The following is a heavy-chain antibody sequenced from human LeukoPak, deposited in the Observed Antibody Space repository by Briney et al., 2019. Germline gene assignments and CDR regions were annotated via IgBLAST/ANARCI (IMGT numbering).Heavy chain of an antibody. CDR2: ISGSGGST. Sequence: PGGSLRLSCAASGFPFSSYAMSWVRQAPGKGVEWVSAISGSGGSTYYADSVKGRFTISRDNSKNTLYLQMNSLRAEDTAVYYCAKSIAVAGKFYYWGQGNLVTVSS. V-gene: IGHV3-23*01. CDR1: GFPFSSYA. CDR3: AKSIAVAGKFYY. J-gene: IGHJ4*02. D-gene: IGHD6-19*01.